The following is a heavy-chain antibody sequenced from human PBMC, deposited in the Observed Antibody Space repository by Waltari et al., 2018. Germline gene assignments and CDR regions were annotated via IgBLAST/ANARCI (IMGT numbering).Heavy chain of an antibody. Sequence: QVQLQQCGAGLLKPSETLSLTCAVYGGSFSGSYWSCIRQPPGKGLEWIGEIKHSGSTNYNPYLKSRVTISVDTSKSPFSLKLSSVTAADTAVYYCARGIAARRWDYYGMDVWGQGTTVTVSS. D-gene: IGHD6-6*01. J-gene: IGHJ6*02. V-gene: IGHV4-34*01. CDR1: GGSFSGSY. CDR3: ARGIAARRWDYYGMDV. CDR2: IKHSGST.